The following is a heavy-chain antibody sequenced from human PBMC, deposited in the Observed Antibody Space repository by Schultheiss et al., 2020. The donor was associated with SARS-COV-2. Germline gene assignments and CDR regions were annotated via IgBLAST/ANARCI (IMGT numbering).Heavy chain of an antibody. J-gene: IGHJ4*02. Sequence: GSLRLSCAASGFTFSNAWMNWVRQHPGKGLEWIGYIYYSGSTNYNPSLKTRLTLSVDTSKNQLYLTLRSVTPADTATYYCARDVSGYYLENWGQGALVTVSS. V-gene: IGHV4-59*01. CDR2: IYYSGST. CDR3: ARDVSGYYLEN. CDR1: GFTFSNAW. D-gene: IGHD3-3*01.